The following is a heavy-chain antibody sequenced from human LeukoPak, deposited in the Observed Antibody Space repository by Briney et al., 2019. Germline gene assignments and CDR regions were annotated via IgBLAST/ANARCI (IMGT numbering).Heavy chain of an antibody. CDR3: ARGPMLRGVIIRRSKSEYFHQ. D-gene: IGHD3-10*01. V-gene: IGHV3-21*01. CDR2: ISSRSTYI. J-gene: IGHJ1*01. Sequence: PGGSLRLSCAASGFTFSNYSMNWVRQAPGKGLEWVSSISSRSTYIYYADAVKGRFTISRDNAKNSLYLHMNSLRAEDTAVYYCARGPMLRGVIIRRSKSEYFHQWGQGTLVTVSS. CDR1: GFTFSNYS.